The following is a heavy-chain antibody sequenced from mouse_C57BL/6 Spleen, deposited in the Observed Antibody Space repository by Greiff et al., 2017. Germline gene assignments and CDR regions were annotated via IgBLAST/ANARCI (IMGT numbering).Heavy chain of an antibody. Sequence: QVQLQQPGAELVKPGASVKMSCKASGYTFTSYWITWVKQRPGQGLEWIGDIYPGSGSTNYNEKFKSKATLTVDTSSSTAYMQLSSLTSEDSAVYYCASSRGYYERGYAMDYWGQGTSVTVSS. CDR1: GYTFTSYW. J-gene: IGHJ4*01. D-gene: IGHD2-3*01. V-gene: IGHV1-55*01. CDR3: ASSRGYYERGYAMDY. CDR2: IYPGSGST.